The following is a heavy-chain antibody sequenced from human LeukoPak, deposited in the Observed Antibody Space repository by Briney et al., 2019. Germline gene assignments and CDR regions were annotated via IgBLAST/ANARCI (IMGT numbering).Heavy chain of an antibody. V-gene: IGHV3-23*01. CDR3: AKESMVNFDY. Sequence: GGSLRLSCAASGFTFSSYGMSWVRQAPGKGLEWVSGISGGGGSTYYADSVKGRFTISRDNSKNMVSLQMNSLRAEDTAIYYCAKESMVNFDYWGQGALVTVSS. CDR1: GFTFSSYG. CDR2: ISGGGGST. D-gene: IGHD5-18*01. J-gene: IGHJ4*02.